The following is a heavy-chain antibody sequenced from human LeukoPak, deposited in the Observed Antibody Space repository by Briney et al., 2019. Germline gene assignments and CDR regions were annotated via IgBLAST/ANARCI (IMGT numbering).Heavy chain of an antibody. Sequence: ASVKVSCKASGYTFSDYAMHWVRQAPGQRFEWMRWIDAGSGDTRYSQKFQGRVTITRDTSASTAYIELRSLRSEDTAMYYCARGSTSDWPLDHWGQETLVTISS. CDR3: ARGSTSDWPLDH. J-gene: IGHJ4*02. D-gene: IGHD2-2*01. CDR1: GYTFSDYA. V-gene: IGHV1-3*01. CDR2: IDAGSGDT.